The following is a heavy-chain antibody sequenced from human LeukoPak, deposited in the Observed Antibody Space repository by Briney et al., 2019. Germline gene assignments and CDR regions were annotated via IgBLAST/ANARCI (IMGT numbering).Heavy chain of an antibody. V-gene: IGHV4-39*01. CDR3: ARHGRISMIVVLIEDAFDI. CDR2: IYYSGST. Sequence: SETLSITCTVSCGSISSSSYYWGWIRQPPGKGLEWIGSIYYSGSTYYNPSLKSRVTISVDTSKNQFSLKLSSVTAADTAVYYCARHGRISMIVVLIEDAFDIWGQGTMVTVSS. CDR1: CGSISSSSYY. J-gene: IGHJ3*02. D-gene: IGHD3-22*01.